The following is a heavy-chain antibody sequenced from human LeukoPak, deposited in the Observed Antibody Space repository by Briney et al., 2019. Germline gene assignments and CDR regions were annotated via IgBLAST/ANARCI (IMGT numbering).Heavy chain of an antibody. J-gene: IGHJ4*02. CDR3: ARDWSSSWVYFDY. CDR1: GGSISSYY. V-gene: IGHV4-59*12. CDR2: IHYSGST. D-gene: IGHD6-13*01. Sequence: SETLSLTCTVSGGSISSYYWSWIRQSPGKGLECIGYIHYSGSTNYNPSLKSRVTISVDTSKNQFSLKLTSVTAADTAVYYCARDWSSSWVYFDYWGQGTLVTVSS.